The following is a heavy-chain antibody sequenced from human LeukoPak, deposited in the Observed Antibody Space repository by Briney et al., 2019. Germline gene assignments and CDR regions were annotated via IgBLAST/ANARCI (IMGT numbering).Heavy chain of an antibody. V-gene: IGHV3-20*04. Sequence: GGSLRLSCAASGFTFDDYGMSWVRQAPGKGLEWVSGINWNGGSTGYADSVKGRFTISKDNSKNTLYLQMNSLRAEDTAVYYCAKCSAYYFDSSLSDYFDYWGQGTLVTVSS. CDR1: GFTFDDYG. D-gene: IGHD3-22*01. CDR3: AKCSAYYFDSSLSDYFDY. J-gene: IGHJ4*02. CDR2: INWNGGST.